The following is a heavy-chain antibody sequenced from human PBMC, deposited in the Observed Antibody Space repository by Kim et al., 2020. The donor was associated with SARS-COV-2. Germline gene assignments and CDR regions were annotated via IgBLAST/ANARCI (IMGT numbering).Heavy chain of an antibody. J-gene: IGHJ3*02. CDR2: IYYSGST. D-gene: IGHD3-9*01. Sequence: SETLSLTCTVSGGSISSSSYYWGWIRQPPGKGLEWIGSIYYSGSTYYNPSLKSRVTISVDTSKNQFSLKLSSVTAADTAVYYCARHPYFDWEHAVGAFDIWGQGTMVTVSS. CDR3: ARHPYFDWEHAVGAFDI. CDR1: GGSISSSSYY. V-gene: IGHV4-39*01.